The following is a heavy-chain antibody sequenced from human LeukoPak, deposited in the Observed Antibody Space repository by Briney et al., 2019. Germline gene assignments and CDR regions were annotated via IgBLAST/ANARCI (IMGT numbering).Heavy chain of an antibody. CDR1: GGSISSSRLY. D-gene: IGHD2-21*02. Sequence: SETLSLTCIVSGGSISSSRLYWGWIRQPPGKGLEWIGTIHYSGSTYYNPSLKSRVTISADTSKNQFSLNLSSVTAADTGVYYCARHVSSDLRIVVVTSDWYFDFWGRGTLVTVSS. J-gene: IGHJ2*01. V-gene: IGHV4-39*01. CDR2: IHYSGST. CDR3: ARHVSSDLRIVVVTSDWYFDF.